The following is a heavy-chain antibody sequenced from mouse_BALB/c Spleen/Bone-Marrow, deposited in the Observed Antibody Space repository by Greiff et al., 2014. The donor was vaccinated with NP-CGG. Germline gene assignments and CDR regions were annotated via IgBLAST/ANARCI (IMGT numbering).Heavy chain of an antibody. Sequence: EVKLVESGGGSVKPGGSLKLSCAASGSTFSSYPMSWVRQTPEKRLEWVASIGAGGSDTYYLDSVKGRCTISRDNVKNTLFLQMSSLRSEDTAMYYCAMVTTATVWGQGTLVTVSA. CDR3: AMVTTATV. D-gene: IGHD1-2*01. CDR1: GSTFSSYP. J-gene: IGHJ3*01. CDR2: IGAGGSDT. V-gene: IGHV5-9*04.